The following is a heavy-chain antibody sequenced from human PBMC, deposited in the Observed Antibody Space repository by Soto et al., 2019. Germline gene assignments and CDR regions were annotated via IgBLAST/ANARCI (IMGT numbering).Heavy chain of an antibody. CDR2: TSNSGRT. CDR1: GGSITSSGYY. V-gene: IGHV4-31*03. Sequence: QVQLQESGPGLVKPSQTLSLTCTVSGGSITSSGYYWSWIRQHPGEGMEWIGFTSNSGRTSYNPSLKSRVTISVDTSSNQFSLHLKSLTAADTAVYYCARGGGSTKVDYWGQGTLVTVSP. J-gene: IGHJ4*02. D-gene: IGHD2-2*01. CDR3: ARGGGSTKVDY.